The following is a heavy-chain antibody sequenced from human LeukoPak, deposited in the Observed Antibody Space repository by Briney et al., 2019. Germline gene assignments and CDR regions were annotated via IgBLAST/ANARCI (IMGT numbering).Heavy chain of an antibody. CDR1: GFTFSSYS. CDR2: ISSSSSYI. CDR3: ARAFGYNYIFDY. Sequence: GGTLRLSCAASGFTFSSYSMNWVRQAPGKGLEWVSSISSSSSYIYYADSVKGRFTISRDNAKNSLYLQMNSLRAEDTAVYYCARAFGYNYIFDYWGQGTLVTVSS. V-gene: IGHV3-21*01. J-gene: IGHJ4*02. D-gene: IGHD5-24*01.